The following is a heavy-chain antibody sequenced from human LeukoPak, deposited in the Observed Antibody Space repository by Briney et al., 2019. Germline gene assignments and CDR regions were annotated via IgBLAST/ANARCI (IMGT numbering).Heavy chain of an antibody. Sequence: ASVKLSCNASGYTFTSYGISWVRQAPGQGLEWMGWISAYNGHTNYAQKLQGRVTMTTDTSTSTAYMELRSLRSDDTAVYYCARGGRWELPRPYAFDIWGQGTMVTVSS. CDR2: ISAYNGHT. D-gene: IGHD1-26*01. J-gene: IGHJ3*02. CDR1: GYTFTSYG. V-gene: IGHV1-18*01. CDR3: ARGGRWELPRPYAFDI.